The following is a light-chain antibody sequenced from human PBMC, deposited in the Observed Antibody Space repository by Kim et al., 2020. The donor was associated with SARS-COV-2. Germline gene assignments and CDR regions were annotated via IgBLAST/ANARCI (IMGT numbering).Light chain of an antibody. CDR1: QSVDSH. V-gene: IGKV3-15*01. Sequence: EIVMTQSPAPLSVSPGERVTLSCRASQSVDSHLAWYQQRPGQPPRLLIYGASTRATDIPARFSGSGSGTEFTLIISSLQSEDFAVYYCQQYSHWPPYTFGQGTKLEI. CDR2: GAS. J-gene: IGKJ2*01. CDR3: QQYSHWPPYT.